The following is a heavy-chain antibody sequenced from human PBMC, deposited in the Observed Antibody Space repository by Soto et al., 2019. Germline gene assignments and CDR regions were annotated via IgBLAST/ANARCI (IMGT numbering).Heavy chain of an antibody. Sequence: ASVKGSCKASGFTLTNSALQWVGQARGQRLGWIGWIVVGSGNTNYAQKFQERVTITRDMSTSTAFMELSSLRSEDTAVYYCAAVGSGYDVDYWGQGTLVTVSS. CDR3: AAVGSGYDVDY. D-gene: IGHD5-12*01. V-gene: IGHV1-58*01. CDR2: IVVGSGNT. CDR1: GFTLTNSA. J-gene: IGHJ4*02.